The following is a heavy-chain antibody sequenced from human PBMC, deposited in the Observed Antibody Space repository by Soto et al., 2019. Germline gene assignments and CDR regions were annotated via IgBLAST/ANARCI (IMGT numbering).Heavy chain of an antibody. CDR3: AKRLKGYHGWSCFRGNDALDV. Sequence: QITLKESGPTLVKPTQTLTVTYTFSGFSLSTRGVGMGWIRQPPGKALEWLALIYWDNDRRYSPSLKSRVTGTKETPKKPLFLTMTNVEPCGTAKYLFAKRLKGYHGWSCFRGNDALDVWGPGTMVTVSS. CDR2: IYWDNDR. J-gene: IGHJ3*01. CDR1: GFSLSTRGVG. V-gene: IGHV2-5*02. D-gene: IGHD3-10*01.